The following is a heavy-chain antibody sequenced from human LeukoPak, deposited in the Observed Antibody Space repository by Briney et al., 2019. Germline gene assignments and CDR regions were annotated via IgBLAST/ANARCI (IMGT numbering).Heavy chain of an antibody. CDR3: ARDYYDSSGCPPLNFQH. V-gene: IGHV1-18*01. J-gene: IGHJ1*01. CDR1: GYSFTNYG. Sequence: ASVKVSCKASGYSFTNYGISWVRQAPGQGLEWMGWISAYNGNTNYAQRLQGRVTMTTDTSTSTAYMELRSLRSDDTAVYYCARDYYDSSGCPPLNFQHWGQGTLVTVSS. CDR2: ISAYNGNT. D-gene: IGHD3-22*01.